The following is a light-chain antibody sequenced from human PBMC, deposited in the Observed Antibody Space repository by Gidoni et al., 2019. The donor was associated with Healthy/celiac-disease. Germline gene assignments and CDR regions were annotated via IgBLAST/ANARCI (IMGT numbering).Light chain of an antibody. Sequence: EIVMTPSPATLSVSPGEKATLSCMASQSVSSNLAWYKQKPGQAPRLLIYGASTRATVIPARFSGSGSGTEFTLTISRLQSEDFVVYYCQQYNNWPPYTFGRGPSWRSN. CDR3: QQYNNWPPYT. V-gene: IGKV3-15*01. CDR2: GAS. CDR1: QSVSSN. J-gene: IGKJ2*01.